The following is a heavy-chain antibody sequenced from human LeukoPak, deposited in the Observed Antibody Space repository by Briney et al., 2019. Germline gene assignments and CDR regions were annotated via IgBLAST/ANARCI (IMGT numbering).Heavy chain of an antibody. CDR3: AQARGYSFDY. J-gene: IGHJ4*02. Sequence: PGGSLRLSCAASGFTFSSYGMHWVRQAPGKGLEWVAFISYDGNNKYYTDSVKGRITISRDNSKKTVHLQMNSLRTEDTAMYYCAQARGYSFDYWGQGTLVTVSS. CDR1: GFTFSSYG. D-gene: IGHD5-18*01. V-gene: IGHV3-30*02. CDR2: ISYDGNNK.